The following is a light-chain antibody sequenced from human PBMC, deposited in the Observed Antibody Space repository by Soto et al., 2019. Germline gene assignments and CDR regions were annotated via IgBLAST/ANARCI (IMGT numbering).Light chain of an antibody. V-gene: IGLV1-47*02. Sequence: QSVLTQPPSASGTAGQVVTISCSGGDSNIGSNSVYWYQLLPRMAPKLLIYYNNQRSSGVPDRFSGSSSGTSASLAIVGLRSEDEAVYYCAAWDASLSACVFGNGTKVTVL. CDR3: AAWDASLSACV. J-gene: IGLJ1*01. CDR2: YNN. CDR1: DSNIGSNS.